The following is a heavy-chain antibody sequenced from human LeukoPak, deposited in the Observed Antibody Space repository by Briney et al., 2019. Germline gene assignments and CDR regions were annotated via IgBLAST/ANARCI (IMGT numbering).Heavy chain of an antibody. CDR3: ARDKNSYGPGDWFDP. Sequence: PSETLSLTCTVSGGSISSYYWSWIRQPPGKGLEWIGYIYYSGSTNYNPSLKSRVTISVDTSKNQFSLKLSSVIAADTAVYYCARDKNSYGPGDWFDPWGQGTLVTVSS. J-gene: IGHJ5*02. D-gene: IGHD5-18*01. V-gene: IGHV4-59*01. CDR2: IYYSGST. CDR1: GGSISSYY.